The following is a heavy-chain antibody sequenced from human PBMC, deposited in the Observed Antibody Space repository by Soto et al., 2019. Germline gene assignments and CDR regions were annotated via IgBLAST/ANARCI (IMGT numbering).Heavy chain of an antibody. CDR3: ARNFDYYGMDV. CDR1: GYSIGSGYY. CDR2: IYHAGSV. V-gene: IGHV4-38-2*01. J-gene: IGHJ6*02. Sequence: SETLSLTCAVSGYSIGSGYYWAWIRQSPGKGLEWIGSIYHAGSVYYNPSLNGRVALSMDTSKNHFSLKLTSVTAADTAVYYCARNFDYYGMDVCGQRTTVTVSS.